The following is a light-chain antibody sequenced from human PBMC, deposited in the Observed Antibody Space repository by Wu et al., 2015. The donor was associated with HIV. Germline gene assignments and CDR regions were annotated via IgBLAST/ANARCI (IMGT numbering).Light chain of an antibody. Sequence: DMQMTQSPSTLSASVGDRVTITCRASQTINTWLAWYQQKPGKAPKLLIYKASTLESGVPSRFSGSGSGTEFTLTISSLQPDDFATYYCQQYNSYSPRTFGQGTKVEIK. J-gene: IGKJ1*01. V-gene: IGKV1-5*03. CDR2: KAS. CDR1: QTINTW. CDR3: QQYNSYSPRT.